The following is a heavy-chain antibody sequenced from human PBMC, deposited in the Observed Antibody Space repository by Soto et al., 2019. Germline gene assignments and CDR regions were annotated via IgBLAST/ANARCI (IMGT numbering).Heavy chain of an antibody. Sequence: GGSLRLSCAASGFTFSSYGMHWVRQAPGKGLEWVAVISYDGSNKYYADSVKGRFTISRDNSKNTLYLQMNSLRAEDTAVYYCAKVWGRYSNYYYYYYMDVWGKGTTVTVSS. CDR3: AKVWGRYSNYYYYYYMDV. CDR2: ISYDGSNK. CDR1: GFTFSSYG. V-gene: IGHV3-30*18. J-gene: IGHJ6*03. D-gene: IGHD4-4*01.